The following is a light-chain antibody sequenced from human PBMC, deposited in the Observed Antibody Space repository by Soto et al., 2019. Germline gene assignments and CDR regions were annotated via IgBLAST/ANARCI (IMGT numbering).Light chain of an antibody. Sequence: SYELTQPPSVSVSPGQTASITCSGDKLGDKYAYWYQQKPGQSPVLVIYQDSKRPSGIPERISGSNSGNTATLTISGTQAMDEADYYCQAWDSSTAVFGGGTKLTVL. CDR3: QAWDSSTAV. CDR2: QDS. CDR1: KLGDKY. J-gene: IGLJ2*01. V-gene: IGLV3-1*01.